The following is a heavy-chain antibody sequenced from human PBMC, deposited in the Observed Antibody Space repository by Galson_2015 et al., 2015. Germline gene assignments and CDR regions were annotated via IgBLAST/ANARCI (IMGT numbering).Heavy chain of an antibody. J-gene: IGHJ3*01. D-gene: IGHD3-3*01. CDR1: GFTFKNYA. Sequence: SLRLSCAVSGFTFKNYAMSWVRQAPGKGLEWVSSLSGNGVGTYYADFVRGRFTISRDNSKDTVYLHMIGLRADDTGVYYCAKDPVFDFWSGYDAFDVWGQGTMVTVSS. CDR2: LSGNGVGT. V-gene: IGHV3-23*01. CDR3: AKDPVFDFWSGYDAFDV.